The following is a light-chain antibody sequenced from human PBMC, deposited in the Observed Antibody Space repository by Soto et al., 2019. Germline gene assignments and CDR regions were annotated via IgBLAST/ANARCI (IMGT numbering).Light chain of an antibody. CDR3: SSYADRYTLV. CDR1: SSVVGAFNF. Sequence: QSALTQPRSVSGSPGQSVTISCTGTSSVVGAFNFVSWYQHHPGKAPKLMIYDVSKRPSGVPDRFSGSKSGNTASLTISGLLADDEADYYCSSYADRYTLVFGGGTKVTV. J-gene: IGLJ2*01. V-gene: IGLV2-11*01. CDR2: DVS.